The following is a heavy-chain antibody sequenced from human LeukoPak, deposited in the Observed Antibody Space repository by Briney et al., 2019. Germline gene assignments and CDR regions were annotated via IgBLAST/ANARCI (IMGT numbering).Heavy chain of an antibody. Sequence: SQTLSLTCTVSGGSISSGGYYWSWIRQPPGKGLEWIGYIYHSGSTYYNPSLKGRVTISVDRSKNQFSLKLSSVTATDTAVYYCASYTKGDGSSAFDYWGQGTLVTVSS. CDR1: GGSISSGGYY. CDR2: IYHSGST. V-gene: IGHV4-30-2*01. D-gene: IGHD3-16*01. J-gene: IGHJ4*02. CDR3: ASYTKGDGSSAFDY.